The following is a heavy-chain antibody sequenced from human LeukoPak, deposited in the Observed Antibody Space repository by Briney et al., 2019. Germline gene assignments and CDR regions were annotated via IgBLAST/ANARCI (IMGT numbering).Heavy chain of an antibody. CDR3: ARTRGYSYGFDAFDI. CDR1: GYTFSNYG. D-gene: IGHD5-18*01. J-gene: IGHJ3*02. V-gene: IGHV1-2*02. CDR2: INPNSGGT. Sequence: GASVKVSCKASGYTFSNYGISWVRQAPGQGLEWMGWINPNSGGTNYAQKFQGRVTMTRDTSISTAYMELSRLRSDDTAVYYCARTRGYSYGFDAFDIWGQGTMVTVSS.